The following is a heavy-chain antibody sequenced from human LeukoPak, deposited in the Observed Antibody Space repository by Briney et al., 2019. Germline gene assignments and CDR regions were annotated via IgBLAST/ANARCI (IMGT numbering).Heavy chain of an antibody. CDR3: AREKEADIVVVVASYMDV. V-gene: IGHV3-7*01. D-gene: IGHD2-15*01. Sequence: GGSLRLSCAASGFTFSSYWMSWVRQAPGKGLEWVANIKQDGSEKYYVDSVKGRFTISRDNAKNSLYLQMNSLRAEDTAVYYCAREKEADIVVVVASYMDVWGKGTTVTVSS. CDR1: GFTFSSYW. CDR2: IKQDGSEK. J-gene: IGHJ6*03.